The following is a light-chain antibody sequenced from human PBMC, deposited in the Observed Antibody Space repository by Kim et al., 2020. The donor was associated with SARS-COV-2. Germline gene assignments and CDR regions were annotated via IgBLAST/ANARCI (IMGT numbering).Light chain of an antibody. V-gene: IGLV3-19*01. CDR1: SLRSYY. Sequence: VAMGQTVRITCQGDSLRSYYATWYQQKPGQAPILVIYGKNNRPSGIPDRFSGSSSGNTASLTITGTQAGDEADYYCNSRDSNDNVLFGGGTKLTVL. CDR3: NSRDSNDNVL. J-gene: IGLJ3*02. CDR2: GKN.